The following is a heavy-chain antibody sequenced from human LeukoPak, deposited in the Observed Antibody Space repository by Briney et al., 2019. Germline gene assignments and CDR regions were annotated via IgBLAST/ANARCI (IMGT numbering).Heavy chain of an antibody. CDR3: AKVRFSDSGRDGLDS. CDR2: IRYDGSNK. J-gene: IGHJ5*01. CDR1: GFSFSSYG. Sequence: TGGSLRLSCAASGFSFSSYGMHWVRQASGRGLEWVAFIRYDGSNKDYADSAKGRFTISRDNSKNTLYLEMNSLRAEDTAVYHCAKVRFSDSGRDGLDSWGQGTLVTVSS. D-gene: IGHD5-12*01. V-gene: IGHV3-30*02.